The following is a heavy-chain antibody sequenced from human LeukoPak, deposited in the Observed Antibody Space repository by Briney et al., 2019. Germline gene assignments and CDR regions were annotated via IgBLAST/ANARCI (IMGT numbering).Heavy chain of an antibody. V-gene: IGHV1-46*01. J-gene: IGHJ3*02. CDR3: ARDLEEPNLEPHAFDI. D-gene: IGHD1-1*01. Sequence: ASVKVSCKASGYTFTSYYMHWVRQAPGQGLGWMGIINPSGGSTSYAQKFQGRVTMTRDMSTSTVYMELSSLRSEDTAVYYCARDLEEPNLEPHAFDIWGQGTMVTVSS. CDR1: GYTFTSYY. CDR2: INPSGGST.